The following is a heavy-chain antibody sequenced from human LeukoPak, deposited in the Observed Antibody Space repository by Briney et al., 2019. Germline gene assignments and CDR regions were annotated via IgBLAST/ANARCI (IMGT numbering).Heavy chain of an antibody. Sequence: SETLSLTCTVSGGSISSSSYYWGWIRQPPGKGLEWIGSIYYSGSTYYNPSLKSRVTISVDTSKNQFSLKLSSVTAADTAVYYSLYYYDSSGYGVAGWGQGTMVTVPS. D-gene: IGHD3-22*01. CDR3: LYYYDSSGYGVAG. CDR1: GGSISSSSYY. CDR2: IYYSGST. J-gene: IGHJ3*01. V-gene: IGHV4-39*01.